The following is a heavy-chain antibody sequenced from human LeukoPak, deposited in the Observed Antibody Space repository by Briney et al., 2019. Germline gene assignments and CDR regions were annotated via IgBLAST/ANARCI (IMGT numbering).Heavy chain of an antibody. CDR1: GGSFSGYY. V-gene: IGHV4-34*01. Sequence: SETLSFTCAGYGGSFSGYYWGRNRQPQGQGLKGCGDINHSGRTNYNPSLKSRVTISVDTSTDQFSLKLSSVTAADVSVYYCARTRAYSYGPPYDYWGQGTLVTVSS. CDR3: ARTRAYSYGPPYDY. J-gene: IGHJ4*02. CDR2: INHSGRT. D-gene: IGHD5-18*01.